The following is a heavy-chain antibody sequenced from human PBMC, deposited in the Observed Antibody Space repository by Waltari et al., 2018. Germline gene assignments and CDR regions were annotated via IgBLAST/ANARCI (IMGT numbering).Heavy chain of an antibody. Sequence: QVQLVESGGGLVKPGGSLRRSCAVSGFTFGDYYMSWIRQAPGKGLEWISYISGSSSTIYYADSVMGRFTISRDNSKNSVFLQMNNLRADDTAVYYCARDSSRWYFDYWGQGTPVTVSS. CDR1: GFTFGDYY. V-gene: IGHV3-11*01. J-gene: IGHJ4*02. CDR3: ARDSSRWYFDY. CDR2: ISGSSSTI. D-gene: IGHD6-13*01.